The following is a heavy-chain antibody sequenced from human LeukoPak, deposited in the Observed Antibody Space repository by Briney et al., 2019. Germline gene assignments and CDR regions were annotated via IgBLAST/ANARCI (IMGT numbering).Heavy chain of an antibody. D-gene: IGHD6-6*01. V-gene: IGHV4-59*01. CDR3: ARDQGDSSSSPYYYYGMDV. CDR1: GGSISSYY. Sequence: SGTLSLTCTVSGGSISSYYWSWIRQPPGKGLEWIGYIYYSGSTNYNPSLKSRVTISVDTSKNQFSLKLSSVTAADTAVYYCARDQGDSSSSPYYYYGMDVWGQGTTVTVSS. CDR2: IYYSGST. J-gene: IGHJ6*02.